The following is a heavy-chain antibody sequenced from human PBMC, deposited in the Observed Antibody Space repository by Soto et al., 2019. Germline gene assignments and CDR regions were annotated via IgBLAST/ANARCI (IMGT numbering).Heavy chain of an antibody. CDR1: GYTFTSYA. Sequence: ASVKVSCKASGYTFTSYAMHWVRQAPGQRLEWMGWINAGNGNTKYSQKFQGRVTMTRDTSTSTAYMELRSLRSDDTAVYYCARQGVDTAMSYWGQGTLVTVSS. J-gene: IGHJ4*02. D-gene: IGHD5-18*01. CDR3: ARQGVDTAMSY. V-gene: IGHV1-3*01. CDR2: INAGNGNT.